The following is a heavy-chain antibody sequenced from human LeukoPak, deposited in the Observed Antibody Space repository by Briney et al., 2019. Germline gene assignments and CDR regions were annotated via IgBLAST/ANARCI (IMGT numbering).Heavy chain of an antibody. CDR3: ARDAMIVVGYYYGMDV. D-gene: IGHD3-22*01. Sequence: ASVKVSCKASGYTFTSYGISWVRQAPGQGLEWMGWISAYNGNTNYAQKLQGRVTMTTDTSTSTAYMELRSLRSDDTAVYYCARDAMIVVGYYYGMDVWGQGTTVTVSS. CDR1: GYTFTSYG. V-gene: IGHV1-18*01. J-gene: IGHJ6*02. CDR2: ISAYNGNT.